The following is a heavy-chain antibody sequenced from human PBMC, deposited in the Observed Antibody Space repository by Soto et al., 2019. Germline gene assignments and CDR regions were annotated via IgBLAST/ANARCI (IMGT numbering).Heavy chain of an antibody. D-gene: IGHD3-10*01. CDR2: ISSSSSYI. Sequence: PGGSLRLSCAASGFTFSSYSMNWVRQAPGKGLEWVSSISSSSSYIYYADSVKGRFTISRDNAKNSLYLQMNSLRAEDTAVYYCASHYYGSGSYYGGFDYWGQGTLVTVSS. CDR1: GFTFSSYS. CDR3: ASHYYGSGSYYGGFDY. V-gene: IGHV3-21*01. J-gene: IGHJ4*02.